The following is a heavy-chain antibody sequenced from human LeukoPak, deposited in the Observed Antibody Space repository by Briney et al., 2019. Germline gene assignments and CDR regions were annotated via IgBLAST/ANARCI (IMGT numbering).Heavy chain of an antibody. CDR3: ARDKSAWGSGSSNWFDP. CDR1: GFTFSSYS. D-gene: IGHD3-10*01. Sequence: PGGSLRLSCAVSGFTFSSYSMTWVPKAPGKGLEWVSSISRSSSYKYYADSVKGRFTISRDNAKKSLYLQMNSLRAEDTAVYYCARDKSAWGSGSSNWFDPWGRGTLVTVSS. CDR2: ISRSSSYK. J-gene: IGHJ5*02. V-gene: IGHV3-21*01.